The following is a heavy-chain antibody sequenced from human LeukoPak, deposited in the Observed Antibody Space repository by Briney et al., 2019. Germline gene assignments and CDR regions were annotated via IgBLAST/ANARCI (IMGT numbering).Heavy chain of an antibody. Sequence: PGGSLRLSCAASGFTFDDYGMSWVRQAPGKGLEWVSGINWSGGSTGYADSVKGRFTISRDHATNSLYLQMNSLRTEDMALFYCARDGDAFDIWGQGTMVTVSS. V-gene: IGHV3-20*04. CDR2: INWSGGST. J-gene: IGHJ3*02. CDR3: ARDGDAFDI. CDR1: GFTFDDYG.